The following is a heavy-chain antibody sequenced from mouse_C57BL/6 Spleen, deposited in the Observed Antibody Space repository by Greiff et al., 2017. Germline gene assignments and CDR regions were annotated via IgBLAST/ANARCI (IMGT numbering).Heavy chain of an antibody. J-gene: IGHJ3*01. D-gene: IGHD2-3*01. CDR3: ARGGDGYPAWFAY. Sequence: VKLQESGPELVKPGASVKISCKASGYAFSSSWMNWVKQRPGKGLEWIGRIYPGDGDTNYNGKFKGKATLTADKSSSTAYMQLSSLTSEDSAVYFCARGGDGYPAWFAYWGQGTLVTVSA. CDR1: GYAFSSSW. CDR2: IYPGDGDT. V-gene: IGHV1-82*01.